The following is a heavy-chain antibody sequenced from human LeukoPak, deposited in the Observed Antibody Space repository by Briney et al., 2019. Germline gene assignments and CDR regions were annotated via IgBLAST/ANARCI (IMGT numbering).Heavy chain of an antibody. J-gene: IGHJ4*02. Sequence: PSETLSLTCDVSGDSISSHPWIWIRQPPGKGLDYIGFIDYNGNTNYNPSLKSRVTISLDIFKNQFSLNLNSVSAADTAVYYCARLAKCDGNCYSFDLWGQGMLVTVSS. CDR3: ARLAKCDGNCYSFDL. V-gene: IGHV4-59*11. CDR1: GDSISSHP. CDR2: IDYNGNT. D-gene: IGHD2-21*02.